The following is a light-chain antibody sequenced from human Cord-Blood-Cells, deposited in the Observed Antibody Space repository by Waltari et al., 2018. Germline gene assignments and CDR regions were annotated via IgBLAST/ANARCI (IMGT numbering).Light chain of an antibody. CDR1: QSVSSSY. J-gene: IGKJ2*01. CDR3: QQYGSSLMYT. Sequence: EIVLTQSPGTLSLSPGERATLSCRASQSVSSSYLAWYQQKPGQAPRLHIYGASSRATGIPDRFSGSGSGTDFTLTISRLEPEDFAVYYCQQYGSSLMYTFGQGTKLEIK. V-gene: IGKV3-20*01. CDR2: GAS.